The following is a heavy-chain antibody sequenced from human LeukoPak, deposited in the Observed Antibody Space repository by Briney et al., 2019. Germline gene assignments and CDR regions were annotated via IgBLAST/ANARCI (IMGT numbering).Heavy chain of an antibody. CDR3: ARVLEYCSSTSCYPYFDY. J-gene: IGHJ4*02. CDR1: GGSISYGGYY. V-gene: IGHV4-31*03. Sequence: SETLSLTYTVSGGSISYGGYYWTWIRQHPGKGLEWIGYMHYSGDTHYNPSLKSRLTISVDTSKNHFSLKLSSETAADTAMYYCARVLEYCSSTSCYPYFDYWGQGTLVTVSS. D-gene: IGHD2-2*01. CDR2: MHYSGDT.